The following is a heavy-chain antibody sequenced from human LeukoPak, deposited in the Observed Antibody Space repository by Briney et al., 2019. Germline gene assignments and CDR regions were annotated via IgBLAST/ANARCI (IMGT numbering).Heavy chain of an antibody. CDR2: ISYDGSNK. Sequence: GGSLRLSCAASGLTFSGSAMHWVRQAPGKGLEWVAVISYDGSNKYYADSVKGRFTIPRDNSKNTLYLQMNSLRAEDTAVYYCASENYGSGSPDYWGQGTLVTVSS. V-gene: IGHV3-30-3*01. CDR1: GLTFSGSA. D-gene: IGHD3-10*01. CDR3: ASENYGSGSPDY. J-gene: IGHJ4*02.